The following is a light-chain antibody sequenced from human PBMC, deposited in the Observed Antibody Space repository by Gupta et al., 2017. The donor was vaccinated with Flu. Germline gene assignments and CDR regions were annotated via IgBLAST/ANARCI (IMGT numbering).Light chain of an antibody. V-gene: IGKV3-15*01. CDR1: QSVSSN. CDR2: GAS. J-gene: IGKJ3*01. Sequence: ELVMTQSPATLSVSPGERATLSCRASQSVSSNLAWYQQKPGQAPRLLIYGASTRATGIPARFSGSGSGKEFTLTISRLHSEDFAVYYCQQYNNWPPFTFGHGTKVDIK. CDR3: QQYNNWPPFT.